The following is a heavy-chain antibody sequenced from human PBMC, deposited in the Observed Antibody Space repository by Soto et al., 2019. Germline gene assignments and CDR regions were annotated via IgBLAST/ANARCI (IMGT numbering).Heavy chain of an antibody. CDR2: ISYSGIT. Sequence: QVQLQESGPGLVKPSQTLSLTCTVSGGSIRSGDYYWTWNRLSPGKGREYIGYISYSGITYYNPSHESRLSISADSSKNQFSLKLSSVTAADTAVYYCAGDQGKKLRWVYWGQGALVTVSS. J-gene: IGHJ4*02. D-gene: IGHD4-17*01. V-gene: IGHV4-30-4*01. CDR1: GGSIRSGDYY. CDR3: AGDQGKKLRWVY.